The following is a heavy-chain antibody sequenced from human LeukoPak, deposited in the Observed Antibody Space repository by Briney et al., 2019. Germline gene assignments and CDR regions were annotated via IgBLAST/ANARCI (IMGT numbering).Heavy chain of an antibody. V-gene: IGHV1-69*02. J-gene: IGHJ4*02. CDR3: ARQGSSGWLFDY. Sequence: SVKVSCKASGYTFTGYYMHWVRQAPGQGLEWMGRIIPILGIANYAQKFQGRVTITADKSTSTAYMELSSLRSEDTAVYYCARQGSSGWLFDYWGQGTLVTVSS. CDR1: GYTFTGYY. D-gene: IGHD6-19*01. CDR2: IIPILGIA.